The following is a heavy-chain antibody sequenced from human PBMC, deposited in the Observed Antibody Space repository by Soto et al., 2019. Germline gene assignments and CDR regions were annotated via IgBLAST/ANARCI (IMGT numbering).Heavy chain of an antibody. CDR1: GGSIDTYY. CDR2: IYTRGNT. Sequence: SETLSLTCTASGGSIDTYYWIWIRQSAEKGLEWIGRIYTRGNTNYNPSLKSRVTMSIDTPKNQFSLNLTSVTAADTAIYYCARERTAFDRWGPGTLVTVSS. V-gene: IGHV4-4*07. D-gene: IGHD2-21*02. CDR3: ARERTAFDR. J-gene: IGHJ4*02.